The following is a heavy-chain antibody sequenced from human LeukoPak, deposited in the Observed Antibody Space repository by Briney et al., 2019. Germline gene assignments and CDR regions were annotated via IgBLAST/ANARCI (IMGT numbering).Heavy chain of an antibody. J-gene: IGHJ3*02. Sequence: PGGSLRLSCAASGFTFSSYWMHWVRQAPGKGLVWVSRINSDGNSTNYADSVKGRFTISRDNAKNSLYLQMNSLRAEDTAVYYCARDGVYIRNAFDIWGQGTMVTVSS. D-gene: IGHD2-8*01. CDR2: INSDGNST. CDR1: GFTFSSYW. CDR3: ARDGVYIRNAFDI. V-gene: IGHV3-74*01.